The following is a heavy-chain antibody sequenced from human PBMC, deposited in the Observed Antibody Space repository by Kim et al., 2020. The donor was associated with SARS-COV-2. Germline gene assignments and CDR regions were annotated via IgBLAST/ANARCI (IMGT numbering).Heavy chain of an antibody. CDR1: GFRFGAYA. CDR3: AKDVAGGWESYFGQFDY. Sequence: GGSLRLSCAASGFRFGAYAMHWVRQAPGKGLEWVAGISSESGSRGYADSVKGRFTISRDNAKKSLFLQMNSLKTEDTALYYCAKDVAGGWESYFGQFDYWGRGTQVTVSS. D-gene: IGHD3-10*01. V-gene: IGHV3-9*01. CDR2: ISSESGSR. J-gene: IGHJ4*02.